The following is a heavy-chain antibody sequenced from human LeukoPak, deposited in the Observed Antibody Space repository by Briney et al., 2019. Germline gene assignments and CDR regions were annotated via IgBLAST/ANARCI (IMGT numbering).Heavy chain of an antibody. CDR2: INPNSGGT. CDR3: ARLKEQWLRFNYYYYMDV. J-gene: IGHJ6*03. D-gene: IGHD5-12*01. CDR1: GYTFTGYY. V-gene: IGHV1-2*06. Sequence: ASVKVSCKASGYTFTGYYMHWVRQAPGQGLEWMGRINPNSGGTNYAQKFQGRVTMTRDTSISTAYMELSRLRSDDTAVYYCARLKEQWLRFNYYYYMDVWGKGTTVTVSS.